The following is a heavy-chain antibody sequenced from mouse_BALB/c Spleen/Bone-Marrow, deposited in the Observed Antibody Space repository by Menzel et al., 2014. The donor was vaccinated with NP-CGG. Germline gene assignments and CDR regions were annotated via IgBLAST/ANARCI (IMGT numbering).Heavy chain of an antibody. J-gene: IGHJ4*01. CDR2: ISNGSSPI. CDR3: ARKGAMITHYYAMDY. CDR1: GFTFSSFG. D-gene: IGHD2-4*01. Sequence: EVKLMESGGGLVQPGGSRKLSCAASGFTFSSFGMHWVRQAPEKGLEWVAYISNGSSPIYYADTVKGRFTISRDNPKNTLFLQMTSLRSEDTATYYCARKGAMITHYYAMDYWGQGTSVTVPS. V-gene: IGHV5-17*02.